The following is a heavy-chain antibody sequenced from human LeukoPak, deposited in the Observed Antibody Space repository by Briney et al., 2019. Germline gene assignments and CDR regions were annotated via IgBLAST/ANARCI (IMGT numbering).Heavy chain of an antibody. CDR2: IIPILGIA. J-gene: IGHJ4*02. V-gene: IGHV1-69*04. CDR3: ARAGAGSSSVDY. CDR1: GYTFTSYD. Sequence: ASVKVSCKASGYTFTSYDINWVRQATGQGLEWMGRIIPILGIANYAQKFQGRVTITADKSTSTAYMELSSLRSEDTAVYYCARAGAGSSSVDYWGQGTLVTVSS. D-gene: IGHD6-13*01.